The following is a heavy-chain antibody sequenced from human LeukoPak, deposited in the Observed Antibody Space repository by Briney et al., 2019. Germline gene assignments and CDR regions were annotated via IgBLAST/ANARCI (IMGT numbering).Heavy chain of an antibody. CDR2: INPSGGSA. CDR1: GYTFTSYY. J-gene: IGHJ3*02. D-gene: IGHD3-22*01. Sequence: ASVKVSCKASGYTFTSYYMHWVRQAPGQGLEWMGIINPSGGSASYAQKFQGRVTMTRDTSTSTVYMELSSLRSEDTAVYYCASTPITMIAPFDIWGQGTMVTVSS. CDR3: ASTPITMIAPFDI. V-gene: IGHV1-46*01.